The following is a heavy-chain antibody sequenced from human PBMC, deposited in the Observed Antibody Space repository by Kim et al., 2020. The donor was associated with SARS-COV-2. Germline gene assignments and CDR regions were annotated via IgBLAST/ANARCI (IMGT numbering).Heavy chain of an antibody. Sequence: YVDSVKGRITSPRDNAKCALYLQMSSLRAEDTAVYYCAEGGYGSSWYWRHWGQGTLVIVSS. D-gene: IGHD6-13*01. J-gene: IGHJ4*02. V-gene: IGHV3-7*03. CDR3: AEGGYGSSWYWRH.